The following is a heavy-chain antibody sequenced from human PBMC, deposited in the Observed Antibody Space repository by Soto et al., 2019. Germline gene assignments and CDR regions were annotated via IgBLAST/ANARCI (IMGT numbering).Heavy chain of an antibody. J-gene: IGHJ6*02. Sequence: PGGSLRLSCAASGFTFDDYAMHWVRQAPGKGLEWVSGISWNSGSIGYADSVKGRFTISRDNAKNSLYLQMNSLRAEDTALYYCAKDSGYAPGYYYGMDVWGQGTTVTVSS. D-gene: IGHD5-12*01. CDR2: ISWNSGSI. CDR3: AKDSGYAPGYYYGMDV. V-gene: IGHV3-9*01. CDR1: GFTFDDYA.